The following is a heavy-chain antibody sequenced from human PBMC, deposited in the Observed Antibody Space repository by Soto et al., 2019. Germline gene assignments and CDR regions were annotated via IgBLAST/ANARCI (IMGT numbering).Heavy chain of an antibody. CDR1: GFSLTTDRVG. V-gene: IGHV2-5*02. CDR2: IYWDDSK. D-gene: IGHD1-26*01. Sequence: QITLKESGPTLVKPTQTLTLTCTFSGFSLTTDRVGVGWIRQPPGEALEWLAVIYWDDSKTYRPSLASRLTITKDTSKNQVALTMTTMDSLDTATYYCAHAYGGRSLYCGQGTLVTVSS. CDR3: AHAYGGRSLY. J-gene: IGHJ4*02.